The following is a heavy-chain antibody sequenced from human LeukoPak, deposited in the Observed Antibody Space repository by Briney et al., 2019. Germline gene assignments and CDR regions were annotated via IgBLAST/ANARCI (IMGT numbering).Heavy chain of an antibody. CDR3: AKDGGYSYGSGNLYFDY. J-gene: IGHJ4*02. CDR1: GFTFSSYG. V-gene: IGHV3-23*01. Sequence: PGGTLRLSCAASGFTFSSYGMSWVRQAPGKGLEWVSAISGSGGSTYYADSVKGRFTISRDNSKNTLYLQMNSLRAEDTAVYYCAKDGGYSYGSGNLYFDYWGQGTLVTVSS. CDR2: ISGSGGST. D-gene: IGHD5-18*01.